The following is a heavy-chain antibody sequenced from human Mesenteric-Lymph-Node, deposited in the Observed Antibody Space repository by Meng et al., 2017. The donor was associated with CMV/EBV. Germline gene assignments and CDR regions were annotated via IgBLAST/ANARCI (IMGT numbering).Heavy chain of an antibody. J-gene: IGHJ5*02. V-gene: IGHV4-31*03. CDR3: ARGGNSRFDP. CDR1: GASISSGCYY. Sequence: CTVSGASISSGCYYWSWIRQYPGKGLEWIGYIYYSGSTYYNPSLKSRLTISVDTSKNQFSLKLSSVTAADTAVYYCARGGNSRFDPWGQGTLVTVSS. CDR2: IYYSGST. D-gene: IGHD4-23*01.